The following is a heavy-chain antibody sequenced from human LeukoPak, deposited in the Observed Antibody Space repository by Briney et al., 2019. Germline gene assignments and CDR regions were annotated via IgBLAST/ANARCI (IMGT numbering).Heavy chain of an antibody. J-gene: IGHJ4*02. CDR1: GFTFSSYW. V-gene: IGHV3-74*01. CDR2: INSDGSST. Sequence: GGSLGLSCAASGFTFSSYWMHWVRQAPGKGLVWVSRINSDGSSTSYADSVKGRFTISRDNAKNTLYLQMNSLRAEDTAVYYCARGGAYSTGNADYWGQGTLVTVSS. CDR3: ARGGAYSTGNADY. D-gene: IGHD1-1*01.